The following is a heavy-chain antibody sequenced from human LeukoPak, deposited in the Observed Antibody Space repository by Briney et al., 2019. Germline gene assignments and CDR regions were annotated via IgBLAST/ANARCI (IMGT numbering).Heavy chain of an antibody. CDR3: ARRGSGSYYTPDY. D-gene: IGHD1-26*01. CDR1: GYSFTSYW. J-gene: IGHJ4*02. Sequence: GESLKIPCKGSGYSFTSYWIGWVRQMPGKGLEGMGIIYPGDSDTRYSPSFQGQVTISADKSISTAYLQWSSLKASDTTMYYCARRGSGSYYTPDYWGQGTLVTVSS. CDR2: IYPGDSDT. V-gene: IGHV5-51*01.